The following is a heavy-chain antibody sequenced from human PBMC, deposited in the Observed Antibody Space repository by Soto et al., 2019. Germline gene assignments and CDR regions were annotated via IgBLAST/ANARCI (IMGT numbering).Heavy chain of an antibody. CDR1: GGTFSSYA. J-gene: IGHJ6*02. Sequence: SVKVSCKASGGTFSSYAISWVRQAPGQGLEWMGGIIPIFGTANYAQKFQGRVTITADESTSTAYMELSSLRSEDTAVYYCASHAGNYDFWSGYYTSSGYYGMDVWGQGTTVTVSS. CDR3: ASHAGNYDFWSGYYTSSGYYGMDV. CDR2: IIPIFGTA. D-gene: IGHD3-3*01. V-gene: IGHV1-69*13.